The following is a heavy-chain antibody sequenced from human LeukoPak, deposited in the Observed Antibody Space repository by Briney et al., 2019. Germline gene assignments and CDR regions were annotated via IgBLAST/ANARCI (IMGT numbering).Heavy chain of an antibody. J-gene: IGHJ4*02. Sequence: GGSLRLSCAASGFTFSSYSMNCVRQAPGKGLEWVSSISSSSSYIYYADSVKGRFTISRDNAKNSLYLQMNGLRAEDTAVYYCARVPSSWPGYWGQGTLVTVSS. D-gene: IGHD6-13*01. CDR2: ISSSSSYI. CDR3: ARVPSSWPGY. CDR1: GFTFSSYS. V-gene: IGHV3-21*01.